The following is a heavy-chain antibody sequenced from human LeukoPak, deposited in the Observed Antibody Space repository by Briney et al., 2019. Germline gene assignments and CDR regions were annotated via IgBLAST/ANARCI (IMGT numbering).Heavy chain of an antibody. D-gene: IGHD2-2*01. CDR1: GLTFSRYY. V-gene: IGHV3-74*01. CDR2: MSGDGNYV. J-gene: IGHJ4*02. CDR3: VAMIIGERDY. Sequence: GGSLRLSCAASGLTFSRYYMHWVRQAPGKGPEWVSRMSGDGNYVLYADPVKGRFSISRDNAKNTVYLQMSCLRAEDTAVYYCVAMIIGERDYWGQGTLVTVSS.